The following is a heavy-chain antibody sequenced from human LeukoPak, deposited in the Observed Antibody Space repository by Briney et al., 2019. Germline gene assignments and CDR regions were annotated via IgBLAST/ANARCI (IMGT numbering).Heavy chain of an antibody. CDR1: GGSISSGDYY. D-gene: IGHD6-19*01. CDR2: IYYSGST. CDR3: ARVEGSGWYWDAFAI. Sequence: PSQTLSLTCSVSGGSISSGDYYWSWIRQPPGRGLEWIGYIYYSGSTYYNPSLKSRVTISVDTSKNQFSLKLSSLTAADTAVYYCARVEGSGWYWDAFAIWGQGTMVTVSS. J-gene: IGHJ3*02. V-gene: IGHV4-30-4*08.